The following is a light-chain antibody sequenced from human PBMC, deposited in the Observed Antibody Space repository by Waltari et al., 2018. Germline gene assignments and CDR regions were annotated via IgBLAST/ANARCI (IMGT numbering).Light chain of an antibody. J-gene: IGLJ2*01. CDR2: ANS. V-gene: IGLV1-40*01. CDR3: QSYDGSLSVSVV. CDR1: RSTIGAGYD. Sequence: QSVLTPPPSVSGAPGRRVPLSCTWSRSTIGAGYDLHRYQQLPGTAPQLLISANSNWPSGVPDLFSGSKSGSSASLAITGLQAEDEADYYCQSYDGSLSVSVVFGGGTKLTVL.